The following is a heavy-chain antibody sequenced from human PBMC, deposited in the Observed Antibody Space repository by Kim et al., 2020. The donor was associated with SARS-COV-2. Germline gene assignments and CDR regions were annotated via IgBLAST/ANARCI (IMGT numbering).Heavy chain of an antibody. V-gene: IGHV3-74*01. CDR3: ARGSTVTTNSLLDY. Sequence: ADSLKGRLTIARDNAKNTLYLQMNSLRGKDTAVYYCARGSTVTTNSLLDYWGQGTLVTVSS. J-gene: IGHJ4*02. D-gene: IGHD4-17*01.